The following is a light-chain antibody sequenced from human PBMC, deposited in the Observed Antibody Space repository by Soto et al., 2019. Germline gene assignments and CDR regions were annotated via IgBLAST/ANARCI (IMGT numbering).Light chain of an antibody. Sequence: QSALTQPASVSGSPGQSITISCTGTSSDVGSYKSVSWYQQHPGKAPKLLIYEGNKRPSGVSNRFSGSESGNTASLTISGLQVEDEADFYCCSYVGTSPVVFGGGTQLTVL. J-gene: IGLJ2*01. V-gene: IGLV2-23*01. CDR3: CSYVGTSPVV. CDR2: EGN. CDR1: SSDVGSYKS.